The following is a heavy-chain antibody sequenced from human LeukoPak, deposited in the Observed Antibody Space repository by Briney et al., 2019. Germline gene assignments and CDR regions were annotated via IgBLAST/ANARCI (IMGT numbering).Heavy chain of an antibody. CDR1: GGSISSSSYY. J-gene: IGHJ4*02. D-gene: IGHD6-19*01. V-gene: IGHV4-39*01. CDR3: ARRIAVAGSNYYFDY. CDR2: IYYSGTT. Sequence: SETLSLTCTVSGGSISSSSYYWGWIRQPPGKGLEWIGTIYYSGTTYYNPPLKSRVTISADTSKNQFSLKLSSVTAADTAVYYCARRIAVAGSNYYFDYWGQGTLLTVSS.